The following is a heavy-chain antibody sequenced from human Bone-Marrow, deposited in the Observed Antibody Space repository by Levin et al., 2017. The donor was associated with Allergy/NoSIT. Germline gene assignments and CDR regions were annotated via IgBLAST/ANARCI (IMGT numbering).Heavy chain of an antibody. CDR1: GFNFDEYA. V-gene: IGHV3-9*01. Sequence: GGSLRLSCAASGFNFDEYAMHWVRLAPGRGLEWVSGISLNSGSRGYADSVKGRFTISRDNAKNSLFLQMDSLRPEDTALYFCVKDVAPEYYYDSSGAFNYWGQGTLVTVSS. CDR2: ISLNSGSR. D-gene: IGHD3-22*01. CDR3: VKDVAPEYYYDSSGAFNY. J-gene: IGHJ4*02.